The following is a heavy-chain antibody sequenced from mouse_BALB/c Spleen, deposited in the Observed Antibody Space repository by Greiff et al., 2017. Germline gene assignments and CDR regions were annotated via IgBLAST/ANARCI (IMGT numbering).Heavy chain of an antibody. V-gene: IGHV2-6-7*01. CDR3: ARGWLLRDAMDY. J-gene: IGHJ4*01. Sequence: VKLMESGPGLVAPSQSLSITCTVPGFSFTGFGVTWVRQPPGKGLEWLGMIWGDGSTDYNSALKSRLSISKDNSKSQVFLKMNSLQTDDTARYYGARGWLLRDAMDYWGQGTSVTVSS. CDR1: GFSFTGFG. D-gene: IGHD2-3*01. CDR2: IWGDGST.